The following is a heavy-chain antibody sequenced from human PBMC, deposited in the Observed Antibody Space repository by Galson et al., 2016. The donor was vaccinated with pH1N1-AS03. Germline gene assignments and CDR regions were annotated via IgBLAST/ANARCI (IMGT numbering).Heavy chain of an antibody. CDR3: SGFSGSYQFDY. D-gene: IGHD1-26*01. Sequence: SETLSLTCAVSGYSISSGFHWAWVRQPPSKGLEWIGTIPHSGNTYYNPSLKSRVTMSVDTSKNQFSLKLSSVTAAAAAVYYCSGFSGSYQFDYWGQGTLVTVSS. CDR2: IPHSGNT. V-gene: IGHV4-38-2*01. CDR1: GYSISSGFH. J-gene: IGHJ4*02.